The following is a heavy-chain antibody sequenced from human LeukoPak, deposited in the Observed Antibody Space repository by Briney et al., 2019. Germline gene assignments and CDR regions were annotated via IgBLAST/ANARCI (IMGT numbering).Heavy chain of an antibody. V-gene: IGHV3-23*01. Sequence: GGSLRLSCAASGSTFGSYLMTWVRQAPGRGLEWVSTICSNGGSTYYADSVKGRFTISRDNSKNTLYLQMSSLRAEDTAVYYGARYCSGASCYSGVDNWGQGTLVPVSS. CDR3: ARYCSGASCYSGVDN. J-gene: IGHJ4*02. CDR2: ICSNGGST. CDR1: GSTFGSYL. D-gene: IGHD2-15*01.